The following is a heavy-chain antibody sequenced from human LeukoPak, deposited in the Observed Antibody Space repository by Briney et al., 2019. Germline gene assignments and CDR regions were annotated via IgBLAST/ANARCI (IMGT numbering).Heavy chain of an antibody. D-gene: IGHD3-9*01. Sequence: GESLKISCKGAGYSFTSYWIGWVRQMRGKGLEWRGIIYPGDSDTRYSPPFQGQATISADKSITTASLQWSRLKASDTAMYYGSGRGGSCRYFVCIDYWGRGPVVTVS. CDR1: GYSFTSYW. V-gene: IGHV5-51*01. CDR3: SGRGGSCRYFVCIDY. CDR2: IYPGDSDT. J-gene: IGHJ4*02.